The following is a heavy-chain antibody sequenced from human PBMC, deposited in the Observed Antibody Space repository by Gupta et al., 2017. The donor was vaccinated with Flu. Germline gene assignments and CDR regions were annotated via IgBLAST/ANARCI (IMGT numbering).Heavy chain of an antibody. CDR1: GGSISSSNW. CDR3: AGRVGVAATGAYYYYYGMDV. Sequence: QVQLQESGPGLVKPSGTLSLTCAVSGGSISSSNWWSWVRQPPGKGLEWIGEIYHSGSTNYNPSLKSRVTISVDKAKNQFSLKLSSVTAADTAVYYCAGRVGVAATGAYYYYYGMDVWGQGTTGTVSS. D-gene: IGHD2-15*01. V-gene: IGHV4-4*02. CDR2: IYHSGST. J-gene: IGHJ6*02.